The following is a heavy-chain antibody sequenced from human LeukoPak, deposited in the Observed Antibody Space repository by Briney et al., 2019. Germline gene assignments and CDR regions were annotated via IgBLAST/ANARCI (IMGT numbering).Heavy chain of an antibody. Sequence: SGRSLRLSCAASGFTFDDYAMHWVRQAPGKGLEWVSGISWNSGSIGYADSVKGRFTISRDNAKNSLYLQMNSLRAEDTALYYCAKDVYGDYSSGWFDPWGQGTLLTVSS. CDR1: GFTFDDYA. D-gene: IGHD4-17*01. J-gene: IGHJ5*02. V-gene: IGHV3-9*01. CDR2: ISWNSGSI. CDR3: AKDVYGDYSSGWFDP.